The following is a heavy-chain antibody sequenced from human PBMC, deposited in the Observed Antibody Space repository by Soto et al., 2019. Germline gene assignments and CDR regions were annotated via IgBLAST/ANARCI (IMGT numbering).Heavy chain of an antibody. CDR2: ISGSGGTT. Sequence: GGSLRLSCAASGFTFSSYAMSWVRQAPGKGLEWVSTISGSGGTTYNADSVKGRFTISRDYSKNTLYLQMNSLRAEDTAVYYCAKVVRPTMVWDGLDVWGQGTTVTVSS. J-gene: IGHJ6*02. CDR3: AKVVRPTMVWDGLDV. CDR1: GFTFSSYA. V-gene: IGHV3-23*01. D-gene: IGHD3-10*01.